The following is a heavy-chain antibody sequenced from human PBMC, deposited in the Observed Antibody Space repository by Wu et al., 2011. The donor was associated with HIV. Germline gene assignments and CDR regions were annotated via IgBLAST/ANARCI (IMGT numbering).Heavy chain of an antibody. Sequence: QVQLVQSGAEVRKPGSSVKVSCKASGYTFTGYYMHWVRQAPGQGLEWMGWINPNSGGTNYAQKFQGRVTMTRDTSISTAYMELSRLRSDDTAVYYCARVALGIVVGXPDPVTWFDPWGQGTLVTVSS. V-gene: IGHV1-2*02. CDR1: GYTFTGYY. D-gene: IGHD3-22*01. J-gene: IGHJ5*02. CDR2: INPNSGGT. CDR3: ARVALGIVVGXPDPVTWFDP.